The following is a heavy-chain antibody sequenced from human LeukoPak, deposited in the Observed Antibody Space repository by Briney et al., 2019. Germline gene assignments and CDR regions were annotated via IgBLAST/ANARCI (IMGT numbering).Heavy chain of an antibody. V-gene: IGHV4-39*07. CDR3: SRSISAAASY. CDR1: GGSISSSY. Sequence: SETLSLTCTVSGGSISSSYWSWIRQPPGKGLEWIGSIYYSGTTYYNPSLKSRITISVDTSKNLFSLKLSSVTAADTAVYFCSRSISAAASYWGQGTLVTVSS. J-gene: IGHJ4*02. CDR2: IYYSGTT. D-gene: IGHD6-13*01.